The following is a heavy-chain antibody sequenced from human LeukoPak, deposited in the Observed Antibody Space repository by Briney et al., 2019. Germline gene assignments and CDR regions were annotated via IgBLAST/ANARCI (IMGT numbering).Heavy chain of an antibody. V-gene: IGHV1-46*01. D-gene: IGHD2-2*01. CDR2: INPSGGST. CDR3: ARDGSAVPFDY. CDR1: GYTFTSYY. J-gene: IGHJ4*02. Sequence: AASVKVSCKASGYTFTSYYMHWVRQAPGQGLEWMGIINPSGGSTSYAQKFQGRVTMTRDTSTSTVYMELISLRSEDTAVYYCARDGSAVPFDYWGQGTLVTVSS.